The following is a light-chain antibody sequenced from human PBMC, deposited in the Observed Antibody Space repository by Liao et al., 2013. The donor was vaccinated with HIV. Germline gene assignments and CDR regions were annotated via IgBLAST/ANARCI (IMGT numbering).Light chain of an antibody. CDR1: NIGSRS. Sequence: SYELTQPPSVSMAPGETAIITCGGDNIGSRSVHWYQQKPGQAPLMIIYYDTDRPSGVPERFSGSNSGNTATLTISWVEAGDEADYYCQAWDSSTVIFGGGTKLTVL. J-gene: IGLJ2*01. V-gene: IGLV3-21*01. CDR2: YDT. CDR3: QAWDSSTVI.